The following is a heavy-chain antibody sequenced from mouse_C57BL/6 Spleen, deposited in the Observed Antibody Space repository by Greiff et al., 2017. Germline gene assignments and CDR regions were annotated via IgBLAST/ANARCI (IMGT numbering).Heavy chain of an antibody. V-gene: IGHV3-6*01. Sequence: EVHLVESGPGLVKPSQSLSLTCSVTGYSITSGYYWNWIRQFPGNKLEWMGYISYDGSNNYNPSLKNRISITRDTSKNQFFLKLNSVTTEDTATYYCAASNFYAMDYWGQGTSVTVSS. J-gene: IGHJ4*01. CDR2: ISYDGSN. CDR1: GYSITSGYY. D-gene: IGHD2-5*01. CDR3: AASNFYAMDY.